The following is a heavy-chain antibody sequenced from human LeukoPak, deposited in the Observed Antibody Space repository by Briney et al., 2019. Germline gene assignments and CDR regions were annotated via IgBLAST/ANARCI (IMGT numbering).Heavy chain of an antibody. J-gene: IGHJ4*02. CDR3: AGSLLGMAVGPPSR. V-gene: IGHV3-30*01. D-gene: IGHD3-16*01. CDR2: ISYDGSNK. CDR1: GFTFSSYA. Sequence: PGRSLRLSSAASGFTFSSYAMHWVRQAPGKGLEWVAVISYDGSNKYYADSVKGRFTISRDNSKNTLYLQMNSLRAEDTAVYYCAGSLLGMAVGPPSRWGQGTLVTVSS.